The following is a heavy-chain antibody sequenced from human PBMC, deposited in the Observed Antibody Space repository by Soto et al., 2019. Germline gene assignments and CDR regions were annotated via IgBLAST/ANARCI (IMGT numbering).Heavy chain of an antibody. J-gene: IGHJ4*02. CDR3: AKPFVGEGLLVSDY. CDR1: AFSFRHYA. D-gene: IGHD2-8*02. Sequence: QVHLVESGGGVVQPGRSLRLSCVASAFSFRHYAMHWVRQAPGKGLEWVAIISFDGSDKYYADSVKGRFTISRDNSKNTRYLQMNSLRVEDTAVYYCAKPFVGEGLLVSDYWGQGTLVTVSS. V-gene: IGHV3-30*18. CDR2: ISFDGSDK.